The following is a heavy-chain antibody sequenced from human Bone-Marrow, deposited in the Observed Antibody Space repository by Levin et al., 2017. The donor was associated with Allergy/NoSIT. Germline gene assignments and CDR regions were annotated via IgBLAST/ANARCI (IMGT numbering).Heavy chain of an antibody. CDR1: GFTFSSYW. V-gene: IGHV3-7*03. D-gene: IGHD2-2*01. J-gene: IGHJ4*02. Sequence: GESLKISCAASGFTFSSYWMSWVRQAPGKGLEWVANIKQDGSEKYYVDSVKGRFTISRDNAKNSLYLQMNSLRAEDTAVYYCAREGWVCSSTSCYGSSDYWGQGTLVTVSS. CDR2: IKQDGSEK. CDR3: AREGWVCSSTSCYGSSDY.